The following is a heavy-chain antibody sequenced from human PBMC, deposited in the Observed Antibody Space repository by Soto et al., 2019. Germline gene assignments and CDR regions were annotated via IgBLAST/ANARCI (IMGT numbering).Heavy chain of an antibody. V-gene: IGHV3-30*03. CDR2: ISYDGSDK. Sequence: QVQLVESGGGVVQPGRSLRLSCAASGFTFSSYGMHWVRQAPGKGLEWVALISYDGSDKYYADSVKGRFTISRDNSTNTLYLQMTSLRVEDTAVYYCGAGQYFSDYWGQGTLVTVSS. CDR1: GFTFSSYG. D-gene: IGHD6-13*01. J-gene: IGHJ4*02. CDR3: GAGQYFSDY.